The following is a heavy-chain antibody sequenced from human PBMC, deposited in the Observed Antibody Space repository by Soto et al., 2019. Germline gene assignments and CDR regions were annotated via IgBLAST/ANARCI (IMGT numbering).Heavy chain of an antibody. V-gene: IGHV3-23*01. D-gene: IGHD3-10*01. Sequence: GGSLRLSCVASGGTFGSRAMSWVRHAPGEGLEWVSTITDTGGDAKYADSVRGRFTISRDNSKNTLHLQMSSLRAEDSAVYYCARGSTDSYPGSRIFDFWGRGTLVTVSS. CDR2: ITDTGGDA. CDR1: GGTFGSRA. J-gene: IGHJ4*02. CDR3: ARGSTDSYPGSRIFDF.